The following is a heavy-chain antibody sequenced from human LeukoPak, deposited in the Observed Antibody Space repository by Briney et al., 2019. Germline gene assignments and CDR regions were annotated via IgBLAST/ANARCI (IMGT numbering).Heavy chain of an antibody. CDR1: VGSFSGYN. J-gene: IGHJ5*01. CDR3: ARRPLGVIIKTWFDS. D-gene: IGHD3-10*01. V-gene: IGHV4-34*12. CDR2: IIHSGSA. Sequence: PSETLSLTCVVYVGSFSGYNCSWICQPPGRGREWVGEIIHSGSANYNPSLKSRVTILLDTSKNQFSRNLSSVTAADTAVYYCARRPLGVIIKTWFDSWGQGAQVTVSS.